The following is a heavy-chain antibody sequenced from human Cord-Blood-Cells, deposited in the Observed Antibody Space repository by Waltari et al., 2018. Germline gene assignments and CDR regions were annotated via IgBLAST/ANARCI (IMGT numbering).Heavy chain of an antibody. CDR1: GFTFSSYE. J-gene: IGHJ3*02. CDR2: IGTAGDT. D-gene: IGHD6-6*01. CDR3: ARDLGSSSFAFDI. Sequence: EVQLVESGGGLVQPGGSLRLSCAASGFTFSSYELHWVRQATGKGLEWVSAIGTAGDTYYPGSVKGRFTISRENAKNSLYLQMNSLRAGDTAVYYCARDLGSSSFAFDIWGQGTMVSVSS. V-gene: IGHV3-13*01.